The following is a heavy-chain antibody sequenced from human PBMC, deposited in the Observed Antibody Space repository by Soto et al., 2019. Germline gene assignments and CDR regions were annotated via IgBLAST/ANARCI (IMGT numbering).Heavy chain of an antibody. CDR2: INPATGAA. D-gene: IGHD3-3*01. J-gene: IGHJ3*02. CDR3: ARGGGVGVAGSAAFDM. CDR1: GYPVTAYY. V-gene: IGHV1-2*02. Sequence: QLHLVQSGAVVKKPGASVTVSCSASGYPVTAYYMHWVRQAPGRGLVWMGGINPATGAAKYTQTFQGRGTMTRDTSTSTVFMELSGLTSADTAVFYCARGGGVGVAGSAAFDMWGQGTLVTVSS.